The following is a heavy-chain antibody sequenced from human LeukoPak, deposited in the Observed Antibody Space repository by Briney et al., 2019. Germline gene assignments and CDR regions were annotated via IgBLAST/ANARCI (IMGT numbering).Heavy chain of an antibody. CDR2: IIPIFGTA. V-gene: IGHV1-69*13. J-gene: IGHJ4*02. D-gene: IGHD5-24*01. CDR1: GGTFSSYA. Sequence: ASVKVSCKASGGTFSSYAISWVRQAPGQGLEWMGGIIPIFGTAIYAQKFQGRVTITADESTSTAYMELSSLRSEDTAVYYCVRTEKRWLQPQYYFDYWGQGTLVTVSS. CDR3: VRTEKRWLQPQYYFDY.